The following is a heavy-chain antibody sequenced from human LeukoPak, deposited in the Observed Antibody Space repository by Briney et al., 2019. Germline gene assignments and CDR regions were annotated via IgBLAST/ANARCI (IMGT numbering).Heavy chain of an antibody. V-gene: IGHV6-1*01. CDR2: TYYRSKWYN. Sequence: QTLSLNCDISGDSVSSNSAAWNWIRQSPSRGLEWLGRTYYRSKWYNDSAVSVKGRITINPDTSRNQFSLHLNSVTPEDTAVYYCARDRGNWIDPWGQGTLVTVSS. J-gene: IGHJ5*02. CDR1: GDSVSSNSAA. D-gene: IGHD3-10*01. CDR3: ARDRGNWIDP.